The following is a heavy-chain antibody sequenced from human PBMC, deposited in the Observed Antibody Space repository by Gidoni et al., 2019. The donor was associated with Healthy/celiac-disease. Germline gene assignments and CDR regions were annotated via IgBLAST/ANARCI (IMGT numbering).Heavy chain of an antibody. J-gene: IGHJ6*02. CDR3: ARDLFAAGHRYYYGMDV. Sequence: EVQLVESGGGLVQPGWSLRLSCAASGFTFSSYSMNWVRQAPGKGLEWVSYISSSSSTIYYADSVKGRFTISRDNAKNSLYLQMNSLRDEDTAVYYCARDLFAAGHRYYYGMDVWGQGTTVTVSS. CDR2: ISSSSSTI. V-gene: IGHV3-48*02. CDR1: GFTFSSYS. D-gene: IGHD6-13*01.